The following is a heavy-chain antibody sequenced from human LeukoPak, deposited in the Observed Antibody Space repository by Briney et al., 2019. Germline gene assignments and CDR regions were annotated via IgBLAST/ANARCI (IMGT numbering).Heavy chain of an antibody. CDR1: GYTFTGYY. D-gene: IGHD2-2*01. Sequence: APVKVSCKASGYTFTGYYMHWVRQAPGQGLEWMGWINPNSGGTNYAQKFQGRVTMTRDTSISAAYMELSRLRSDDTAVYYCARLSSTIQYYYGMDVWGQGTTVTVSS. CDR3: ARLSSTIQYYYGMDV. CDR2: INPNSGGT. V-gene: IGHV1-2*02. J-gene: IGHJ6*02.